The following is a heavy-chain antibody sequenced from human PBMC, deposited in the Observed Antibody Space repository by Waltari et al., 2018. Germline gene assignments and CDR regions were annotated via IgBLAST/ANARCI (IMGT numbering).Heavy chain of an antibody. Sequence: QVQLVESGGGVVQPGRSLRLSCAAAGFTFSSYAMHWVRQAPGKGLEGVAVISYDGSNKYYADSVKGRFTIPRDNSKNTLYLQINGRRAEDTAVYYCARPLRRGYSGYYFDYWGQGTLVTVSS. CDR2: ISYDGSNK. D-gene: IGHD3-22*01. V-gene: IGHV3-30-3*01. CDR3: ARPLRRGYSGYYFDY. J-gene: IGHJ4*02. CDR1: GFTFSSYA.